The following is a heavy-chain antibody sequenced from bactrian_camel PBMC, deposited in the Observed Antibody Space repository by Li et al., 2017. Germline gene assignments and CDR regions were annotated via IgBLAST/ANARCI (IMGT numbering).Heavy chain of an antibody. J-gene: IGHJ4*01. CDR2: IDSDSRT. D-gene: IGHD5*01. CDR3: ATGSRLWDSG. V-gene: IGHV3S10*01. Sequence: QLVESGGGLVQPGGSLTLSCAASGFPFGNYDMAWVRQAPGKGLEWVSTIDSDSRTYYSDSVKGRFTISRDTAKNTLYLQMNSLKTEDTAVYYCATGSRLWDSGWGQGTQVTVS. CDR1: GFPFGNYD.